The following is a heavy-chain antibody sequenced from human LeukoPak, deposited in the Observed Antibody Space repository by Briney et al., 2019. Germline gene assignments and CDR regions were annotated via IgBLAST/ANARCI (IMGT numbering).Heavy chain of an antibody. D-gene: IGHD3-22*01. CDR2: ISSSGCTI. CDR1: GFTFSSYC. Sequence: PGGSLRLSCVASGFTFSSYCMSWVRQAPGKGLEWVSFISSSGCTIYYADSVKGRFTISRDNAKNSLYLQMNSLRAEDTAVYYCASPDSSFDYWGQGTLVTVSS. CDR3: ASPDSSFDY. J-gene: IGHJ4*02. V-gene: IGHV3-48*04.